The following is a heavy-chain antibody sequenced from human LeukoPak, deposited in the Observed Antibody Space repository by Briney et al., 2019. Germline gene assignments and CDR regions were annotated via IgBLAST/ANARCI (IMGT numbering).Heavy chain of an antibody. CDR3: ARLFWSGYYTGPTPDY. CDR1: GGSISSSSYY. V-gene: IGHV4-39*01. CDR2: IYYRGST. Sequence: PSETLSLTCTVSGGSISSSSYYWGWIRQPPGKGLEWIGSIYYRGSTYYNPSLKSRVTISVDTSKNQFSLKLSSVTAADTAVYYCARLFWSGYYTGPTPDYWGQGTLVTVSS. J-gene: IGHJ4*02. D-gene: IGHD3-3*01.